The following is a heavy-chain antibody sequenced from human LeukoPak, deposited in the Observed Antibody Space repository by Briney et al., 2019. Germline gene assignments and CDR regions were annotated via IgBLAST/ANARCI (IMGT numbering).Heavy chain of an antibody. CDR2: IYTSGST. J-gene: IGHJ4*02. CDR1: GGSISSYY. D-gene: IGHD5-24*01. Sequence: PSETLSLTCTVSGGSISSYYWSWIRQPAGKGLEWIGRIYTSGSTNYNPSLKSRVTMSVDTSKNQFSLKLSSVTAADTAVYYCARHLGRWLPQTRPFFDYWGQGTLVTVSS. V-gene: IGHV4-4*07. CDR3: ARHLGRWLPQTRPFFDY.